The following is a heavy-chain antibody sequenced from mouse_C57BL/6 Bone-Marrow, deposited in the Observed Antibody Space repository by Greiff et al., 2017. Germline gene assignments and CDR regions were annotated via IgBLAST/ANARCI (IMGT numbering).Heavy chain of an antibody. CDR2: INPNNGGT. Sequence: VQLQQSGPELVKPGASVKIPCKASGYTFTDYNMDWVKQSHGKSLEWIGDINPNNGGTIYNQKFKGKATLTVDKSSSTAYMELRSLTSEDTAVYYCARSGITTVGRYFDVWGTGTTVTVSS. J-gene: IGHJ1*03. CDR1: GYTFTDYN. V-gene: IGHV1-18*01. CDR3: ARSGITTVGRYFDV. D-gene: IGHD1-1*01.